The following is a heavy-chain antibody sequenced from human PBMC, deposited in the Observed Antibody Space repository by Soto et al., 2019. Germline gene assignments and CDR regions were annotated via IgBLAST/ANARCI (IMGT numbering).Heavy chain of an antibody. D-gene: IGHD2-2*01. CDR2: IYWDDDK. CDR1: GFSLSTSGVG. Sequence: SGPTLVNPTQTLTLTCTFSGFSLSTSGVGVGWIRQPPGKALEWLALIYWDDDKRYSPSLKSRVTITKDTSKNQVVLTMTNMDPVDTATYYCAHRVDTFVVVAPAMEDTDDAFDIWGQGTMVTVSS. V-gene: IGHV2-5*02. CDR3: AHRVDTFVVVAPAMEDTDDAFDI. J-gene: IGHJ3*02.